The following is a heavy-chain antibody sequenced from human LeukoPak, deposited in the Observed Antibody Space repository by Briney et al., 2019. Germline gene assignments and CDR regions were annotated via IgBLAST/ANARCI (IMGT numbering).Heavy chain of an antibody. Sequence: GGSLRLSXAASGFTFSSYSMNWVRQPPGKGLEWVSSISSSSYIYYADSVKGRFTISRDNAKNSLYLQMNSLRAEDAAVYYCASGITMVRGPSGDYWGQGTLVTVSS. D-gene: IGHD3-10*01. CDR2: ISSSSYI. CDR1: GFTFSSYS. CDR3: ASGITMVRGPSGDY. V-gene: IGHV3-21*01. J-gene: IGHJ4*02.